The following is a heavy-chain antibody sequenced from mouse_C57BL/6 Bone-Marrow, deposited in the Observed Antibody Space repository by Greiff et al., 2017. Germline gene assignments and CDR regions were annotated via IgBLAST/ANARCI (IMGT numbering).Heavy chain of an antibody. V-gene: IGHV5-16*01. CDR2: INYDGSST. CDR1: GFTFSDYY. Sequence: DVMLVESEGGLVQPGSSMKLSCTASGFTFSDYYMAWVRQVPEKGLEWVANINYDGSSTYYLDSLKSSFIIAIANATNNLYLQMSSLKSTDTATYYCARDLYGSSYAYYAMDYWGQGTSVTVSS. J-gene: IGHJ4*01. CDR3: ARDLYGSSYAYYAMDY. D-gene: IGHD1-1*01.